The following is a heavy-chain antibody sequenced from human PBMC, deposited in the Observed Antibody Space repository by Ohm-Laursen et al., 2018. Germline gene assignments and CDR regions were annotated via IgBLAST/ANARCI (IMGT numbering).Heavy chain of an antibody. D-gene: IGHD6-19*01. CDR2: MGGRGTST. CDR1: GFTFSSYA. CDR3: AKRGSQWLETEGSNPRPYYFDY. Sequence: SLRLSCTASGFTFSSYAMSWVRQAPGKRLEWVAGMGGRGTSTNDADSVTGRFTISRDNSKNTLYLQMNSLRAEDTAVYYCAKRGSQWLETEGSNPRPYYFDYWGQGTLVTVSS. V-gene: IGHV3-23*01. J-gene: IGHJ4*02.